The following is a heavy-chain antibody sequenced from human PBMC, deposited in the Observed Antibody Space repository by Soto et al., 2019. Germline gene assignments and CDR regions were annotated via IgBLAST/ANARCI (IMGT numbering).Heavy chain of an antibody. CDR2: IGSITRNI. CDR3: SRGGAGRPHY. CDR1: GFTFSNYG. D-gene: IGHD6-6*01. J-gene: IGHJ4*02. Sequence: EVQLVQSGGGLVQLGGSLRLSCAASGFTFSNYGMNWVRQAPGKGPEWVSYIGSITRNINYANSVKGRFPISRDNAKNSLYLQMNSRRDEATAVYYCSRGGAGRPHYWCRGTLVTVTS. V-gene: IGHV3-48*02.